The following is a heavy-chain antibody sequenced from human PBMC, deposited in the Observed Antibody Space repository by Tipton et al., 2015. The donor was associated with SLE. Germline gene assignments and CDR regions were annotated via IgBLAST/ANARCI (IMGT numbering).Heavy chain of an antibody. J-gene: IGHJ5*02. CDR3: ARGVGYEDL. CDR2: IYYSGST. V-gene: IGHV4-59*01. Sequence: TLSLTCTVSGDSISSYYWSWIRQPPGKGLEWIGYIYYSGSTNYNPSLKSRVTISVDTSKNQFSLKLNSVTAADTAVYYCARGVGYEDLWGQGTLVTVSA. CDR1: GDSISSYY. D-gene: IGHD5-12*01.